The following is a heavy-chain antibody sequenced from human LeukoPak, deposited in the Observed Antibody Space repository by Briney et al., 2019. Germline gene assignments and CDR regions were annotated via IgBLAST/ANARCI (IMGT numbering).Heavy chain of an antibody. V-gene: IGHV3-43*02. D-gene: IGHD5/OR15-5a*01. CDR2: ISGDGGRT. Sequence: GGSLRLSCAASGFIFSDYNMHWVRQVPGKGLEWVSIISGDGGRTSYADSVKGRVTISRDNSKNSLYLQINSLRTEDTAFYYCAKDVSGSIDSWGQGTLVTVSS. CDR3: AKDVSGSIDS. J-gene: IGHJ4*02. CDR1: GFIFSDYN.